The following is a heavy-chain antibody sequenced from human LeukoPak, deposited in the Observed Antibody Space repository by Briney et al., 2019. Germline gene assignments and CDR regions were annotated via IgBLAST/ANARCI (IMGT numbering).Heavy chain of an antibody. D-gene: IGHD3-9*01. CDR2: INPVFGTA. Sequence: SVKVSCKASGDTFSSYVISWVRQAPGQGLEWMGGINPVFGTAHYAQKFQDRVTITADESTSTAYMELSSLRSEDTAVYYCAKTFLTAYDTYFYYYGLDVWGQGTPVTVSS. CDR3: AKTFLTAYDTYFYYYGLDV. CDR1: GDTFSSYV. V-gene: IGHV1-69*13. J-gene: IGHJ6*02.